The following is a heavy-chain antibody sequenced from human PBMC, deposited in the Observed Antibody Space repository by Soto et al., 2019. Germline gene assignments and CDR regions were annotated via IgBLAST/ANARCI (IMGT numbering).Heavy chain of an antibody. Sequence: GSLRLSCVASGFTFISSFMGWVRQAPGKGLEWVANINQDGGGTYYVDSVKGRFTISRDNAKNSLFLQMDSLRAEDTAIYFCFRGANSAFSWGLGTQVTVSS. V-gene: IGHV3-7*01. CDR2: INQDGGGT. CDR3: FRGANSAFS. CDR1: GFTFISSF. J-gene: IGHJ4*02. D-gene: IGHD2-8*01.